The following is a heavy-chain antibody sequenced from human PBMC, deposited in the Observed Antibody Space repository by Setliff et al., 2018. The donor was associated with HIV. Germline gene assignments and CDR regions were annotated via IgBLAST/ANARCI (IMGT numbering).Heavy chain of an antibody. CDR1: GFTFSGYD. CDR3: ACHCQSPDAFEI. CDR2: ISYSGNTM. J-gene: IGHJ3*02. Sequence: VGSLRLSCAASGFTFSGYDMNWVRQAPGKGLEWLSYISYSGNTMYYADSVRGRLTISRDNANNFLYLQMDSLRAEDTAVYYCACHCQSPDAFEIWGQGTMVTVSS. V-gene: IGHV3-48*03.